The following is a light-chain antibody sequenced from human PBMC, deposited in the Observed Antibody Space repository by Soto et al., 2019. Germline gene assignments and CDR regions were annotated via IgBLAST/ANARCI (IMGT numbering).Light chain of an antibody. J-gene: IGKJ1*01. Sequence: ELVMTQSPATLSVSPGERATLYCRASQSFSSNVAWYQQKPGQAPRILIYGTSTRVTGIPARFSGSGSGTEFTLTISSLQPDDFATYYCQQYNSYSTLGQGTKVDIK. CDR2: GTS. V-gene: IGKV3-15*01. CDR1: QSFSSN. CDR3: QQYNSYST.